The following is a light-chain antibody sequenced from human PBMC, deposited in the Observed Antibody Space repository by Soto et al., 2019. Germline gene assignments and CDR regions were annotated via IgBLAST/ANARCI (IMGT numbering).Light chain of an antibody. CDR1: QGIRND. CDR2: AAS. V-gene: IGKV1-6*01. J-gene: IGKJ4*01. CDR3: QQYYTTPLT. Sequence: AIQMTQSPSSLSASVGDRVTITCRASQGIRNDLGWYQQRPGKAPKLLIYAASSLQSGVPSRFSGSGSGTDFTLTISGLQAEDVAVYYCQQYYTTPLTFGGGTKVDIK.